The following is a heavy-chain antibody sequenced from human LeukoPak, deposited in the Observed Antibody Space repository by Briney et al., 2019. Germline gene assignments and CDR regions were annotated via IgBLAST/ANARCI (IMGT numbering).Heavy chain of an antibody. CDR1: GFTFSSYA. J-gene: IGHJ1*01. CDR3: AKDRGSYYAEYFQH. V-gene: IGHV3-23*01. Sequence: PGGSLRLSCAASGFTFSSYAMSWVRQAPGKGLEWVSAISGSGGSTYYADSVKGRFTISRDNSKNTLYLQMNSQRAEDTAVYYCAKDRGSYYAEYFQHWGQGTLVTVSS. D-gene: IGHD1-26*01. CDR2: ISGSGGST.